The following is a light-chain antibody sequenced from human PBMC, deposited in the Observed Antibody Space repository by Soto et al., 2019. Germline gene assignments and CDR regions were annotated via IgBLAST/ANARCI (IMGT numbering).Light chain of an antibody. CDR2: YVT. CDR1: SSDLV. J-gene: IGLJ3*02. CDR3: CSSPGSITWV. Sequence: QSVLTQPRSVSGSPGQSVTISCTGTSSDLVSWYQQYPDRAPKLIIYYVTQRPSGVPDRFSGSKSGNTASLTISGLQAEDEADYYCCSSPGSITWVFGGGTKVTVL. V-gene: IGLV2-11*01.